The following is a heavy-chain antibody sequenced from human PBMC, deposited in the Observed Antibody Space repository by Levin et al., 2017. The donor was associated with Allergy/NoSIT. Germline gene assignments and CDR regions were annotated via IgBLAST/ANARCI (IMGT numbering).Heavy chain of an antibody. D-gene: IGHD3-10*01. CDR1: GYTFTSYY. J-gene: IGHJ6*02. Sequence: ASVKVSCKASGYTFTSYYMHWVRQAPGQGLEWMGIINPSGGSTSYAQKFQGRVTMTRDTSTSTVYMELSSLRSEDTAVYYCAREPITMVRGVIYPYYYYYGMDVWGQGTTVTVSS. CDR3: AREPITMVRGVIYPYYYYYGMDV. CDR2: INPSGGST. V-gene: IGHV1-46*01.